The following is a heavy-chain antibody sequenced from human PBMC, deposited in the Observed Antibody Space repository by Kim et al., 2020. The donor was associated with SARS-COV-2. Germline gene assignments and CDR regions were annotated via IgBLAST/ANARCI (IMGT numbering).Heavy chain of an antibody. CDR1: GYTFTSYG. D-gene: IGHD3-16*01. CDR2: ISAYNGNT. Sequence: ASVKVSCKASGYTFTSYGISWVRQAPGQGLEWMGWISAYNGNTNYAQKLQGRVTMTTDTSTSTAYMELRSLRSDDTAVYYCAVTTFAHNWFDPWGQGTLVTVSS. CDR3: AVTTFAHNWFDP. J-gene: IGHJ5*02. V-gene: IGHV1-18*01.